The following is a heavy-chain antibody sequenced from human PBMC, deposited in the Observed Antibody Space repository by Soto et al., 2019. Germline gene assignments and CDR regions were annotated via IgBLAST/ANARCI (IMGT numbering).Heavy chain of an antibody. Sequence: EVHLLESGGRLVQPGGSLRLSCAASRFTLSIYAMSWVRQAPGKGLEWVSGMSGSGDSTYYADSVKGRFTISRDNSKNTLSLQMNSLRADDTAVYYCAKVVGLDLQRDFYFDYWGQGTRVTVSS. J-gene: IGHJ4*02. D-gene: IGHD1-7*01. V-gene: IGHV3-23*01. CDR2: MSGSGDST. CDR3: AKVVGLDLQRDFYFDY. CDR1: RFTLSIYA.